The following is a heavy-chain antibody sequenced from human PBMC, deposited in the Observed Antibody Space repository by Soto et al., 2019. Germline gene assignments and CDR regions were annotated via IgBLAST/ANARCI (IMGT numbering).Heavy chain of an antibody. J-gene: IGHJ4*02. CDR2: MKHSGST. D-gene: IGHD4-17*01. CDR1: GGSFSGYY. V-gene: IGHV4-34*01. Sequence: QVQLQQWGAGLLKPSETLSLTCAVYGGSFSGYYWSWIRQPPGKGLEWIGEMKHSGSTNYNPSLKSRVTISVDTSKNQFSLKLSSVTAADTAVYYCAREWYYGDYFDYWGQGTLVTVSS. CDR3: AREWYYGDYFDY.